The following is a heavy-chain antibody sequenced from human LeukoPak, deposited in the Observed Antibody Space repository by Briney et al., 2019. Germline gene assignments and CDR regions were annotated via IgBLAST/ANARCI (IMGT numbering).Heavy chain of an antibody. D-gene: IGHD3-3*01. J-gene: IGHJ4*02. V-gene: IGHV4-34*01. Sequence: PSETLSLTCAVFGGSFSGYYWSRIRQPPGKGLEWIGEINHSGGTNYNPSLKSRVTISVDTSKNQFSLKLSSVTAADTAVYYCARGRPKVPYDFWSGYTGGEFDYWGQGTLVTVSS. CDR1: GGSFSGYY. CDR3: ARGRPKVPYDFWSGYTGGEFDY. CDR2: INHSGGT.